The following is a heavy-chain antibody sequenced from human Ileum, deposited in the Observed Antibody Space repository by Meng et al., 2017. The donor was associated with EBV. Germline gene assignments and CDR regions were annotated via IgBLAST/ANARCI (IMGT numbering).Heavy chain of an antibody. Sequence: QVQLKQWGEGLLKPSETLSLTCAVDGGSFSGYYWSWIRQPPGKGLEWIGEINHSGSTNYNPSLKSRVTISVDTSKNQFSLKLSSVTAADTAVYYCARGNKVSDRGFDYWGQGTLVTVSS. J-gene: IGHJ4*02. CDR2: INHSGST. V-gene: IGHV4-34*01. CDR3: ARGNKVSDRGFDY. D-gene: IGHD3-10*01. CDR1: GGSFSGYY.